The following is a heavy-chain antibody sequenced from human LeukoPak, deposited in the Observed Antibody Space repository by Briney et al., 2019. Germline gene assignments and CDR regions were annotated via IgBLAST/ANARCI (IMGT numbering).Heavy chain of an antibody. V-gene: IGHV4-31*03. CDR2: THYSGST. CDR1: GDSVSTGLHY. Sequence: SETLSLTCNVSGDSVSTGLHYYIWIRQHPGEGLEWIGCTHYSGSTHYKSSLRSRLIISLDTSKNQVSLKLTSVTAADTAVYYCARGGGSSVHHQDLDYWGQGTLVTVSS. CDR3: ARGGGSSVHHQDLDY. J-gene: IGHJ4*02. D-gene: IGHD3-16*01.